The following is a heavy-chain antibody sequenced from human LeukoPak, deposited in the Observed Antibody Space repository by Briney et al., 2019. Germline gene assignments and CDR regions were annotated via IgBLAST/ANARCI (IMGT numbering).Heavy chain of an antibody. Sequence: GGSLRLSCAASGFTFSSYWMTWVRQAPGKGLEWVANIKQDGSEAYYVDSVKGRFTVSRDNAKNSLYLQLNSLGAEDTAVYYCAKGLQLWPGGFVYWGQGTLVTVSS. J-gene: IGHJ4*02. CDR3: AKGLQLWPGGFVY. D-gene: IGHD5-18*01. CDR1: GFTFSSYW. CDR2: IKQDGSEA. V-gene: IGHV3-7*01.